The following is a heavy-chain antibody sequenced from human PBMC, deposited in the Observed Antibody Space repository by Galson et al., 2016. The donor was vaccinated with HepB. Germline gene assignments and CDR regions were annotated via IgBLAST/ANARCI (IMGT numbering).Heavy chain of an antibody. D-gene: IGHD3-22*01. CDR3: ARVMNSGYPFS. CDR2: IKQSGSEK. V-gene: IGHV3-7*01. CDR1: GFTFGSNW. J-gene: IGHJ5*02. Sequence: SLRLSCAGSGFTFGSNWMTWVRQAPGKGLEWVANIKQSGSEKHYVDSVKGRFTISRDNAKNSLYLQMNSLRAEDMAVYFCARVMNSGYPFSWGQGTLVTVSS.